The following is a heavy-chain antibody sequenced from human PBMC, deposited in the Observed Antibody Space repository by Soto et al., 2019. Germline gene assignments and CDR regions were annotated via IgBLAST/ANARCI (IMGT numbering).Heavy chain of an antibody. J-gene: IGHJ4*02. CDR2: IYDSGSS. V-gene: IGHV4-30-4*01. CDR3: AREKGYISGPKNFDY. Sequence: SETLSLTCTVSGASISSGDYFWSWIRQSPGKGLEWIGYIYDSGSSYYNPSLKSRVTMSVDTSKNQFSLKLRSVTAADTAVYYCAREKGYISGPKNFDYWGQGTMVTVYS. D-gene: IGHD5-12*01. CDR1: GASISSGDYF.